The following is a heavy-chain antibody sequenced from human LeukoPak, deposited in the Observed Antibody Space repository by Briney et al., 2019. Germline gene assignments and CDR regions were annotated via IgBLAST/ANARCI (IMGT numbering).Heavy chain of an antibody. CDR1: GFTVSSNY. J-gene: IGHJ4*02. CDR3: ARLWFGELAFDY. V-gene: IGHV3-66*01. D-gene: IGHD3-10*01. CDR2: IYRGGNT. Sequence: GGSLRLSCAASGFTVSSNYMNWVRQAPGKGLEWVSVIYRGGNTYYADSVKGRFTISRDNSKNTLYLQMNSLRDEDTAVYCCARLWFGELAFDYWGQGTLVTVSS.